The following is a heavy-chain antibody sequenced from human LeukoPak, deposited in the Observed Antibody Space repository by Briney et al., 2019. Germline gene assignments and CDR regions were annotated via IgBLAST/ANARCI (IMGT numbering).Heavy chain of an antibody. Sequence: ASVKVSCKASGYTFTGYYMHWLRQAPGQGLEWMGWINPNSGGTNYAQKFQGRVTMTRDTSISTAYMELSRPRSDDTAVYYCARVRGPYSGSYFNWGQGTLVTVSS. CDR2: INPNSGGT. CDR1: GYTFTGYY. D-gene: IGHD1-26*01. V-gene: IGHV1-2*02. CDR3: ARVRGPYSGSYFN. J-gene: IGHJ4*02.